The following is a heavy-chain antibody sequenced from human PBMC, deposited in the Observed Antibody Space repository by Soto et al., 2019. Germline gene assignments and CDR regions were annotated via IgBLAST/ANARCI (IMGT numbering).Heavy chain of an antibody. Sequence: PGGSLRLSCETSGFSFSVYGMHWVRQAPGKGLEWVAVIWYDASKQFYAASVEGRFTISRDNSKNTLYLQMSSLRAEDTAVYYCVKDGSSGWPYFYDMDVWGQGTTVTVSS. CDR1: GFSFSVYG. J-gene: IGHJ6*02. CDR3: VKDGSSGWPYFYDMDV. V-gene: IGHV3-30*02. D-gene: IGHD6-19*01. CDR2: IWYDASKQ.